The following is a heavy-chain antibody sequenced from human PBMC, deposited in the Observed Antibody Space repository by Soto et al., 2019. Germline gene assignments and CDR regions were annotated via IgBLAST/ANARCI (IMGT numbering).Heavy chain of an antibody. J-gene: IGHJ4*02. CDR2: ISSTTNYI. CDR3: ARESEDLTSNFDY. CDR1: GFPFTRYS. V-gene: IGHV3-21*01. Sequence: GGSLRLSCAASGFPFTRYSMNWVRPAPGQGLEWVSSISSTTNYIYYADSITGRFTVSRDKANNSVYLEMNSLSAEDTALYYCARESEDLTSNFDYWGQGTLVTVS.